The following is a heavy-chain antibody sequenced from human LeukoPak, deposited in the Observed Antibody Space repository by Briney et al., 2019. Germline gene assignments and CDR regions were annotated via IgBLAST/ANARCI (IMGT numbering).Heavy chain of an antibody. D-gene: IGHD3-16*02. CDR1: GYTFTSYG. Sequence: ASVKVSCKASGYTFTSYGISWVRQAPGQGLEWMGWTSAYNGNTNYAQKLQGRVTMTTDTSTSTAYMELRSLRSDDTAVYYCARDVRIMITFGGVIANFGLGYWGQGTLVTVSS. CDR3: ARDVRIMITFGGVIANFGLGY. V-gene: IGHV1-18*01. J-gene: IGHJ4*02. CDR2: TSAYNGNT.